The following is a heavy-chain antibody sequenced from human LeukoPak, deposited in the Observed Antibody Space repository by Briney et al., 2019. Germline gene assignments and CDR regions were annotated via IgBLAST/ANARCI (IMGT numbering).Heavy chain of an antibody. CDR1: GFTFSSYW. V-gene: IGHV3-74*01. J-gene: IGHJ5*01. CDR3: ARGGSSSWYGS. CDR2: INSDGSTT. Sequence: GGSLRLSCAASGFTFSSYWMHWVGQAPGKGLGWVSRINSDGSTTSHADSVKGRFTISRDNAKNTLFLQMNSLRAEDTAVYYCARGGSSSWYGSWGQGTLVTVSS. D-gene: IGHD6-13*01.